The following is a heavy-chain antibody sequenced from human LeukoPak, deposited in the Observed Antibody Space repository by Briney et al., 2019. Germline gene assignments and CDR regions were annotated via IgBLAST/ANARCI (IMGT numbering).Heavy chain of an antibody. CDR2: IIPILGIA. J-gene: IGHJ4*02. D-gene: IGHD3-10*01. V-gene: IGHV1-69*04. Sequence: SVKVSCKASGGTFSSYAISWVRQAPGQGLEWMGRIIPILGIANYAQKFQGRVTITADKSTSTAYMELSSLRSEDTAVYYCARTAPYYGSGSYLNYWGQGTLVTVSS. CDR1: GGTFSSYA. CDR3: ARTAPYYGSGSYLNY.